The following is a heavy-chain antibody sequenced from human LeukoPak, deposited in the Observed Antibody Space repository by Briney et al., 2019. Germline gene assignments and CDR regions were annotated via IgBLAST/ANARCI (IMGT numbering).Heavy chain of an antibody. CDR1: GGSISSYY. V-gene: IGHV4-4*07. CDR3: ARGRGGYSYYGSGSQDYYFDY. J-gene: IGHJ4*02. D-gene: IGHD3-10*01. Sequence: SETLSLTCTVSGGSISSYYWSWIRQPAGKGLEWIGRIYTSGSTYYNPSLKSRVTISVDTSKNQFSLTLSSVTAADTAVYYCARGRGGYSYYGSGSQDYYFDYWGQGALVTVSS. CDR2: IYTSGST.